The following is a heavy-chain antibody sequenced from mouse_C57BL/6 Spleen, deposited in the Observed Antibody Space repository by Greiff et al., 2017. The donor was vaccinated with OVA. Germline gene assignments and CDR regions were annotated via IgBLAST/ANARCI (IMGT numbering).Heavy chain of an antibody. V-gene: IGHV5-16*01. CDR1: GFTFSDYY. D-gene: IGHD2-4*01. CDR3: ARDKNDYDRGYWYFDV. CDR2: INYDGSST. J-gene: IGHJ1*03. Sequence: EVHLVESEGGLVQPGSSMKLSCTASGFTFSDYYVAWVRQVPEKGLEWVANINYDGSSTYYLDSLKSRFIISRDNAKNILYLQMSSLKSEDTATYYCARDKNDYDRGYWYFDVWGTGTTVTVSS.